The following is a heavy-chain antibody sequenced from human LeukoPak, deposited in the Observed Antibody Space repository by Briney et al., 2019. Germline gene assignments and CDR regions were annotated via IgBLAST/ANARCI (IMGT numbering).Heavy chain of an antibody. D-gene: IGHD3-10*01. J-gene: IGHJ6*03. Sequence: GGSLRLSCAASGGMFSDYGMRWVRQAPPTGQGLESARWYYGSNIFYADSVKGRFTISRDNSKNALYLQMNSLRAEDTADYYCAKEGDRGEALYYYYMDVWGNGTTVTVSS. CDR2: RWYYGSNI. V-gene: IGHV3-33*06. CDR3: AKEGDRGEALYYYYMDV. CDR1: GGMFSDYG.